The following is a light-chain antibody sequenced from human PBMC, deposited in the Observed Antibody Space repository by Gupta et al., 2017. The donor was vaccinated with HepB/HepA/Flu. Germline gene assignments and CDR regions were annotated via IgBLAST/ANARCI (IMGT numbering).Light chain of an antibody. V-gene: IGLV3-19*01. CDR3: KSQDNSGNSVV. Sequence: SSELTQDPAVSVALGQTVTITCQGDSLRTYFASWYQQKPGPAPVLVIYVNNNRPSGIPDRFSGSRLGATATFTITGAQAEDEADYYCKSQDNSGNSVVFGGGTKRTVL. CDR1: SLRTYF. CDR2: VNN. J-gene: IGLJ2*01.